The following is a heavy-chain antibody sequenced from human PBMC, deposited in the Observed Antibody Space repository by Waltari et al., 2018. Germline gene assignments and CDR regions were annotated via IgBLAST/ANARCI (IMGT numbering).Heavy chain of an antibody. D-gene: IGHD2-21*01. CDR3: ARGEPPIFDY. CDR2: ISISSITI. CDR1: GFTFSSYS. V-gene: IGHV3-48*01. Sequence: EVQLVESGGGLVQPGGSLRLSCAASGFTFSSYSMNWVRQAAGKGLVWVSYISISSITIYYAVSVRGRFTISRDNAKNSLYWQMNSLRAEDTAVYYCARGEPPIFDYWAREPWSPSPQ. J-gene: IGHJ4*02.